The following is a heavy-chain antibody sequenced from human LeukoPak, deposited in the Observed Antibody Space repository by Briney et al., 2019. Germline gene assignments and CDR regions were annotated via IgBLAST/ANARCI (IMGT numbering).Heavy chain of an antibody. CDR3: ARANPYYYGSGSYIVPDY. Sequence: GASVKVSCKASGYTFTSYGISWVRQAPGQGLEWMGWISAYNGNTNYAQKLQGRVTMTTDTSTSTAYMELRSLRSDDTAVYYRARANPYYYGSGSYIVPDYWGQGTLVTVSS. D-gene: IGHD3-10*01. CDR2: ISAYNGNT. J-gene: IGHJ4*02. CDR1: GYTFTSYG. V-gene: IGHV1-18*01.